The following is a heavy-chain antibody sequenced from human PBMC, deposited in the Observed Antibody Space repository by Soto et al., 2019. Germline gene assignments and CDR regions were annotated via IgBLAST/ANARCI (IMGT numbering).Heavy chain of an antibody. CDR3: ARDSATLGMDV. CDR2: IYYRGST. V-gene: IGHV4-61*01. D-gene: IGHD5-12*01. J-gene: IGHJ6*02. Sequence: SETLSLTCTVSGGSVSSGSYYWSWIRQPPGKGLEWIGYIYYRGSTNYNPSLKSRVTISVDTSKNQFSLKLRSVTAADTAVYYCARDSATLGMDVWGQGTTVTVSS. CDR1: GGSVSSGSYY.